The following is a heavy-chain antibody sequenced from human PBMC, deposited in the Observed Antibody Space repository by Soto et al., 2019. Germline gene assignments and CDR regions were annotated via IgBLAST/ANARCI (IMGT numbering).Heavy chain of an antibody. V-gene: IGHV3-74*01. CDR3: ARRGAVAGLHY. CDR1: GFTFSSYW. CDR2: INSDGSST. D-gene: IGHD6-19*01. J-gene: IGHJ4*02. Sequence: EVQLVESGGGLVQPGGSLRVSCAASGFTFSSYWMHWVRQAPGKGLVWVSRINSDGSSTSYADSVKGRFTIARDNAKNTLHVQINSLRAEGTAIDYCARRGAVAGLHYWGQGTLVTVSS.